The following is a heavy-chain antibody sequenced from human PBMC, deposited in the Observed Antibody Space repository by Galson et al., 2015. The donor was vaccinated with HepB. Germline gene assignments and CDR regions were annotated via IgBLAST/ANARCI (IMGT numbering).Heavy chain of an antibody. Sequence: SVKASCKASGDTLTGHTLHWVRQAPGQRLEWMGWVSAGNDNIEYSKTFQGRVTVTRDTSANTAYMDLSSLRSEDTAIYYCATGQGSSAYEPIDCWGQGTLVTVSS. V-gene: IGHV1-3*01. CDR3: ATGQGSSAYEPIDC. J-gene: IGHJ4*02. CDR1: GDTLTGHT. CDR2: VSAGNDNI. D-gene: IGHD5-12*01.